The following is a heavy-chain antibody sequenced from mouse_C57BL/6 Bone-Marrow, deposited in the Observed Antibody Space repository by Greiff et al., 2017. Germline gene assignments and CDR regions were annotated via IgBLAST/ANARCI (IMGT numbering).Heavy chain of an antibody. CDR1: GYTFTSYG. Sequence: EVQLQQSGAELVRPGSSVKWSCKTSGYTFTSYGINWVKQRPGQGLEWIGYIYIGNGYTEYNEKFKGKATLTTDTSSSTAYMQLSSLTSEASAIYFCANHYYVYAMDYWGQGTSVTVSS. CDR2: IYIGNGYT. V-gene: IGHV1-58*01. D-gene: IGHD1-2*01. CDR3: ANHYYVYAMDY. J-gene: IGHJ4*01.